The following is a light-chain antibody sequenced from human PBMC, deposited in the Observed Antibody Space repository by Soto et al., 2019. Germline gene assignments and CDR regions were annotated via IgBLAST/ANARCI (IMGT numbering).Light chain of an antibody. CDR1: RRDVGGYNY. Sequence: QSVLTQPASVSGSPGQSITISCTGTRRDVGGYNYVSWYQQYPGKSPKLLIYEVTHRPSGVSNRFSGSKSGNTASLTISGLQAEDEADYYCSSYTISNTLPSGFGTGTKV. CDR3: SSYTISNTLPSG. CDR2: EVT. J-gene: IGLJ1*01. V-gene: IGLV2-14*01.